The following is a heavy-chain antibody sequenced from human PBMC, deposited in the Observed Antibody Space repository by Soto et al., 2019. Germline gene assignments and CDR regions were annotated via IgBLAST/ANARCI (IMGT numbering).Heavy chain of an antibody. CDR1: GGTFSSYT. CDR2: IIPILGIA. V-gene: IGHV1-69*02. J-gene: IGHJ4*02. Sequence: SVKVSCKASGGTFSSYTISWVRQAPGQGLEWMGRIIPILGIANYAQKFQGRVTITADKSTSTAYMELSSLRSEDTAVYYCASLGIAAAGTHYFDYWGQGTLVTVSS. CDR3: ASLGIAAAGTHYFDY. D-gene: IGHD6-13*01.